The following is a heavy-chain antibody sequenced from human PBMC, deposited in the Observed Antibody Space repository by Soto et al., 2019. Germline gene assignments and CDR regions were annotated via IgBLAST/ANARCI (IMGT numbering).Heavy chain of an antibody. CDR3: ARGKHTVTTAVY. CDR2: ISPIFGTA. D-gene: IGHD4-17*01. CDR1: GGTFSIYA. Sequence: QVKLVQSWAEVKTPGSSVKVSCTASGGTFSIYAISWVLQATGQGLEWMGGISPIFGTANYAQKFQGRVTITADESTSTAYMELSSLRSEDTAVDYCARGKHTVTTAVYWGQGTLVTVSS. V-gene: IGHV1-69*01. J-gene: IGHJ4*02.